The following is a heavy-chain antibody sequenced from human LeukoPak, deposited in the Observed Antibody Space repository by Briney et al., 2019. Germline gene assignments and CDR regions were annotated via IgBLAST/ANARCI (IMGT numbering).Heavy chain of an antibody. D-gene: IGHD3-10*01. CDR3: ARDRYYGSGSYYRPYYMDV. Sequence: GGSLRLSCAASGFTFSTYEMNWVRQAPGKGLEWVSYISGSSSTIYYADSVKGRFTISRDNAKNSLYLQMNSLRAEDTAVYYCARDRYYGSGSYYRPYYMDVWGKGTTVTISS. CDR2: ISGSSSTI. J-gene: IGHJ6*03. V-gene: IGHV3-48*03. CDR1: GFTFSTYE.